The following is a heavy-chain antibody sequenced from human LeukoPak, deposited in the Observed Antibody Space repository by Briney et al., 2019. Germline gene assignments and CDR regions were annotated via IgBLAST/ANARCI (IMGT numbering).Heavy chain of an antibody. D-gene: IGHD3-9*01. CDR2: INHSGST. V-gene: IGHV4-34*01. CDR1: GGSFSGYY. CDR3: ARESVVLRYFDWLLKTYYYGMDV. J-gene: IGHJ6*02. Sequence: SETLSLTCAVYGGSFSGYYWSWIRQPPGKGLEWIGEINHSGSTNYNPSLKSRVTISVDTSKNQFSLKLSSVTAADTAVYYCARESVVLRYFDWLLKTYYYGMDVWSQGTTVTVSS.